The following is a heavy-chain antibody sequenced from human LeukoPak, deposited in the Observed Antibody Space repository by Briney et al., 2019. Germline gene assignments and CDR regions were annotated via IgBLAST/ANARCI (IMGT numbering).Heavy chain of an antibody. Sequence: GASVKVSCKASGYTFTGYYMHWVRQAPGQGLEWMGWINPNSGGTNYAQKFQGRVTMTRDTSISTAYMELSRLRSDDTAVYYCARGKTVWLGELLISGFDYWGQGTLVTVSS. J-gene: IGHJ4*02. V-gene: IGHV1-2*02. D-gene: IGHD3-10*01. CDR2: INPNSGGT. CDR3: ARGKTVWLGELLISGFDY. CDR1: GYTFTGYY.